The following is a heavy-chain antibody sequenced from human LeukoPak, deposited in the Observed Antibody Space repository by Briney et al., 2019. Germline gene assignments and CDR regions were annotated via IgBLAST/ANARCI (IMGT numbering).Heavy chain of an antibody. D-gene: IGHD6-13*01. V-gene: IGHV4-34*01. CDR3: ARGPPYSSSWYRYFQH. J-gene: IGHJ1*01. CDR1: GFTFSSYA. CDR2: INHSGST. Sequence: GSLRLSCAASGFTFSSYAMSWVRQAPGKGLEWIGEINHSGSTNYNPSLKSRVTISVDTSKNQFSLKLSSVTAADTAVYYCARGPPYSSSWYRYFQHWGQGTLVTVSS.